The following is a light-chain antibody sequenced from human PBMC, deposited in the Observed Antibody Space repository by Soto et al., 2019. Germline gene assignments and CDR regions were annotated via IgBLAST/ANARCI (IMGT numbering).Light chain of an antibody. CDR1: QSVLYSSSNRNY. Sequence: DIVMTQSPDSLAVSLGERATINCKSSQSVLYSSSNRNYLAWYQQKPGQPPKLLIYWASTRESGVPDRFSGSGSGTDFTLTISSLQADDVAVYYCQQYYSRPPWTFDQGTKVEIK. CDR2: WAS. CDR3: QQYYSRPPWT. J-gene: IGKJ1*01. V-gene: IGKV4-1*01.